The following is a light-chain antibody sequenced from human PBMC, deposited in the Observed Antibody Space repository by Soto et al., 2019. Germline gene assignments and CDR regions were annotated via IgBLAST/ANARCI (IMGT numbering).Light chain of an antibody. CDR3: QESYSNSVT. Sequence: DIQMTQSPSSLSASVGDRVSITCRASQNIDRYLNWYQQKPGKAPQVLINAASSLQSGVPSRFSGSGSGTEFTLTISSLHPEDFATYYCQESYSNSVTFGPGTKVDIK. CDR2: AAS. J-gene: IGKJ1*01. CDR1: QNIDRY. V-gene: IGKV1-39*01.